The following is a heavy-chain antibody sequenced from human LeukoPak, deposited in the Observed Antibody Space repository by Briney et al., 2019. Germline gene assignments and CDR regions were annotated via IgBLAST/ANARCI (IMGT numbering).Heavy chain of an antibody. J-gene: IGHJ4*02. CDR2: IYYSGST. D-gene: IGHD2-2*01. V-gene: IGHV4-31*03. CDR1: GGSISSGGYY. Sequence: PSETLSLTCTVSGGSISSGGYYWSWIRQHPGKGVEWIGYIYYSGSTYYNPSLKSRVTISVDTSKNQFSLKPSSVTAADTAVYYCAMGEVVLFDYWGQGTLVTVSS. CDR3: AMGEVVLFDY.